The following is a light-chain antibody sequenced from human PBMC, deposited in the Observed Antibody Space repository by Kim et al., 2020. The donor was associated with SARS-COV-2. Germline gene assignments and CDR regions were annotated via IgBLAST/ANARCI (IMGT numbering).Light chain of an antibody. CDR1: QSIGNS. V-gene: IGKV3-15*01. Sequence: ETVMTQSPGTLSVSPGGRATLSCRASQSIGNSLAWYKQNPGQPPRLLIYAASTGATGIPATFSGSGSGTEFTLTISSLQSGDFATYYCQQYNDWRSFGQGTKVESK. J-gene: IGKJ1*01. CDR2: AAS. CDR3: QQYNDWRS.